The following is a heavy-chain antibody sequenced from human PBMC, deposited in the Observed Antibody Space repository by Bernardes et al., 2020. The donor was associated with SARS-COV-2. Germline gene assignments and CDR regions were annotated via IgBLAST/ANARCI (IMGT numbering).Heavy chain of an antibody. Sequence: GGSLRVSCAASGFTFSSYSMNWVRQAPGKGLEWVSSISSSSSYIYYADSVKGRFTISRDNAKNSLYLQMNSLRAEDTAVYYCARDRFPWGSSWYGDWFDPWGQGTLVTVST. CDR1: GFTFSSYS. V-gene: IGHV3-21*01. D-gene: IGHD6-13*01. CDR3: ARDRFPWGSSWYGDWFDP. J-gene: IGHJ5*02. CDR2: ISSSSSYI.